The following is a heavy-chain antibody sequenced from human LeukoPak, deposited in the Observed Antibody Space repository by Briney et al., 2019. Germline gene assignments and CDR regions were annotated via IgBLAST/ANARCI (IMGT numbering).Heavy chain of an antibody. CDR2: ISYDGSDK. Sequence: PGRSLRLSCAASGFTFSSYAMHWVRQAPGKGLEWVAVISYDGSDKYYADSVKGRFTISRDNSENTLYLQMNSLRAEDTAVYYCARAAMVREVRAPVGYWGQGTLVTVSS. CDR1: GFTFSSYA. J-gene: IGHJ4*02. D-gene: IGHD3-10*01. CDR3: ARAAMVREVRAPVGY. V-gene: IGHV3-30-3*01.